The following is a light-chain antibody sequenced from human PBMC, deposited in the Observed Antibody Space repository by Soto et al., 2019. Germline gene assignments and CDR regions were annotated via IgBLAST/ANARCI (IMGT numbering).Light chain of an antibody. V-gene: IGKV3-20*01. CDR1: QSVSNNY. CDR3: QHYGTSWWT. J-gene: IGKJ1*01. Sequence: EIGLTKSPVTLSLSPGERATLSCRASQSVSNNYLAWYQQKPGQAPRLLISGASGRATGIPVRLSSGGSETDFTLTISSLEPEDFAVYYCQHYGTSWWTFGQGTKVDIK. CDR2: GAS.